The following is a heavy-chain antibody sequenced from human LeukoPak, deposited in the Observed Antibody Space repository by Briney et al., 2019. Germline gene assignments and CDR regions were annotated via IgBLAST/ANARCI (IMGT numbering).Heavy chain of an antibody. J-gene: IGHJ6*03. CDR1: GGSISSYY. D-gene: IGHD3-3*01. CDR2: IYYSGST. Sequence: KPSETLSLTCTVSGGSISSYYWSWIRQPPGKGLEWIGYIYYSGSTNYNPSLKSRVTISVDTSKNQFSPKLSSVTAADTAVYYCARTYDPYYYYYMDVWGKGTTVTVSS. V-gene: IGHV4-59*01. CDR3: ARTYDPYYYYYMDV.